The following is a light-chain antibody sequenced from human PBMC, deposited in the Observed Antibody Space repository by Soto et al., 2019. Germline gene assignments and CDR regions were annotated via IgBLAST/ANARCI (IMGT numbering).Light chain of an antibody. Sequence: DIQMTQSPSTLSASVGDRVTITCRASQSISNWLAWYQQKPGKAPKLLIYKASSLESGVPSRFSGSGSGTEFTLTISCLQPDDFATYDCQQYKSYPRTFGQGTKVEFK. CDR1: QSISNW. CDR3: QQYKSYPRT. J-gene: IGKJ1*01. V-gene: IGKV1-5*03. CDR2: KAS.